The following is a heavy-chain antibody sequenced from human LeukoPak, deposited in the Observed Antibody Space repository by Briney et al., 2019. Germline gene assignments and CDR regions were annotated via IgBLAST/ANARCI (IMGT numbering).Heavy chain of an antibody. CDR1: GFTFSSYA. Sequence: GGSLRLSCAASGFTFSSYAMHWVRQAPGKGLEYVSAISGNGGNTFYANSVKGRFTISRDNAKNSLYLQMNSLRAEDTAVYYCARVGVEWELLWGQGTLVTVSS. CDR2: ISGNGGNT. V-gene: IGHV3-64*01. CDR3: ARVGVEWELL. D-gene: IGHD1-26*01. J-gene: IGHJ4*02.